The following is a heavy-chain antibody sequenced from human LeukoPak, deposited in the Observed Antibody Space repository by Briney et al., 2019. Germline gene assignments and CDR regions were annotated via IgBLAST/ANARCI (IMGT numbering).Heavy chain of an antibody. V-gene: IGHV5-51*01. CDR2: IYPGDSET. D-gene: IGHD5-24*01. CDR1: GYIFTNYW. Sequence: GESLKISCKGSGYIFTNYWIAWVRQMPGKGLEWMGIIYPGDSETGYSPSFQGRVTLSADKSVNTAYLYWNTLKASDTAMYYCARAADGWHNYFDYWGQGTLVTVSS. J-gene: IGHJ4*02. CDR3: ARAADGWHNYFDY.